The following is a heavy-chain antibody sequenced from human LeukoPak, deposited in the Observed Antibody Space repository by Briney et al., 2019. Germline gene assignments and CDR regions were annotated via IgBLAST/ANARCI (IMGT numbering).Heavy chain of an antibody. CDR3: ARVNRGGQQWLVQNYFDY. CDR1: GYTFTGYY. Sequence: GASVKVSCKASGYTFTGYYMHWVRQAPGQGLEWMGWINPNSGGTNYAQKFQGRVTMTRDTSISTAYMELSRLRSDDTAVYYCARVNRGGQQWLVQNYFDYWGQGTLVTVSS. CDR2: INPNSGGT. J-gene: IGHJ4*02. D-gene: IGHD6-19*01. V-gene: IGHV1-2*02.